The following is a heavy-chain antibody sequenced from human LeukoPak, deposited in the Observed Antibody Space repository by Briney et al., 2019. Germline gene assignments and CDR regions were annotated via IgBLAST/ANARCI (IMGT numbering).Heavy chain of an antibody. J-gene: IGHJ5*02. Sequence: PGRSLRLSCAASGFTFSSHVMNWVRQAPGKGLEWVSVLSGGGGSTYYADSVKGRFTISRDNSKNTLFLQMNSLIAEDTAVYYCAKGGYCSSTSCYVGWFDPWGQGTLVTVSS. V-gene: IGHV3-23*01. CDR2: LSGGGGST. CDR1: GFTFSSHV. D-gene: IGHD2-2*01. CDR3: AKGGYCSSTSCYVGWFDP.